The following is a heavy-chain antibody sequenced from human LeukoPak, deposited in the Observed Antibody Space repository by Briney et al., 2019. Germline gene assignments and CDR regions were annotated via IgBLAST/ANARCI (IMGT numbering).Heavy chain of an antibody. CDR2: ISSNGGST. D-gene: IGHD1-26*01. V-gene: IGHV3-64*01. CDR3: ARRGSYYGDSMDY. J-gene: IGHJ4*02. CDR1: GFTFSSYA. Sequence: PGGSLRLSCAASGFTFSSYAMHWVRQAPGKGLEYVSAISSNGGSTYYANSMKGRFTISRDNSKNTLYLHMGSLRVEDMAVSYCARRGSYYGDSMDYWGQGTLVTVSS.